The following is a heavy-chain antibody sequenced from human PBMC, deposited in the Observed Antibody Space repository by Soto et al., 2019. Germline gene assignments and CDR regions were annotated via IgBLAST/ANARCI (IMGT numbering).Heavy chain of an antibody. CDR3: ARDIGILTPYYYYYMDV. J-gene: IGHJ6*03. V-gene: IGHV3-48*01. D-gene: IGHD1-26*01. Sequence: GGSLRLSCAASGFTFSSYSMNWVRQAPGKGLEWVSYISSSSSTIYYADSVKGRFTISRDNAKNSLYLQMNSLRAEDTAVYYCARDIGILTPYYYYYMDVWGKGTTVTVSS. CDR1: GFTFSSYS. CDR2: ISSSSSTI.